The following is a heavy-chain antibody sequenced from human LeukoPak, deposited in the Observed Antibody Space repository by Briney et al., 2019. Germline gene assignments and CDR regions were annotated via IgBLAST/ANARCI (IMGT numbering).Heavy chain of an antibody. V-gene: IGHV4-34*01. Sequence: SETLSLTCAVYGGSFSGYYWSWIRQPPGKGLEWIGEINHSGSTNYNPSLKSRGTISVDTSKNQFSLQLSSLTAADTAVYYCARDPPSGLYASDTWGQGTMVTVSS. CDR2: INHSGST. J-gene: IGHJ3*02. CDR3: ARDPPSGLYASDT. CDR1: GGSFSGYY.